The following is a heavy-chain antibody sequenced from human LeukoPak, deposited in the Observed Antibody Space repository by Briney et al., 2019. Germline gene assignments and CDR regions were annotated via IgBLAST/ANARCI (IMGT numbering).Heavy chain of an antibody. Sequence: GGSLRLSCAASGFTFSSNYMSWVRQAPGKGLEWVSVIYSGGSTYYSDYSKGRFTISRDNSKITLYIEMNSLRGEYTAVYYCGYGDYVHTFDYWGEGTLVTVSS. D-gene: IGHD4-17*01. CDR2: IYSGGST. CDR1: GFTFSSNY. CDR3: GYGDYVHTFDY. J-gene: IGHJ4*02. V-gene: IGHV3-53*01.